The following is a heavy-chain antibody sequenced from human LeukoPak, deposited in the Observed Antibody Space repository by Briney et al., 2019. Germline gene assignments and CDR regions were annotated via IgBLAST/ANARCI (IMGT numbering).Heavy chain of an antibody. CDR2: INPNSGGT. CDR1: GYTFTGYY. Sequence: ASVKVSCKASGYTFTGYYMHWVRQAPGQGLEWMGWINPNSGGTNYAQKFQGRVTITRNTSISTAYMELSSLRSEDTAVYYCTKMGIQLWADYYMDVWGKGTTVTISS. CDR3: TKMGIQLWADYYMDV. J-gene: IGHJ6*03. V-gene: IGHV1-2*02. D-gene: IGHD5-18*01.